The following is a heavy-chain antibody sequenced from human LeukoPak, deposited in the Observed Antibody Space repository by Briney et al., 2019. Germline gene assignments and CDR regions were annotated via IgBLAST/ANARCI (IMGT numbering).Heavy chain of an antibody. J-gene: IGHJ5*02. Sequence: SVKVSCKASGGTFSSYAISWVRQAPGQGLEWMGGIIPIFGTANYAQKFQGRVTITADESTSTAYMELRSLRSDDTAVYYCARVFITMVRGVTLGRFDPWGQGTLVTVSS. D-gene: IGHD3-10*01. V-gene: IGHV1-69*13. CDR2: IIPIFGTA. CDR1: GGTFSSYA. CDR3: ARVFITMVRGVTLGRFDP.